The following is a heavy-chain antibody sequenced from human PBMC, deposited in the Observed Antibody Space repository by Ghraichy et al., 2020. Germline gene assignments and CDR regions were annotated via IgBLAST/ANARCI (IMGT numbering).Heavy chain of an antibody. Sequence: GGSLRLSCAASGFTVSSNYMSWVRQAPGKGLEWVSVIYSGGSTYYADSVKGRFTISRDNSKNTLYLQMNSLRAEDTAVYYCARAGDSSGYYHQVNYWGQGTLVTVSS. D-gene: IGHD3-22*01. J-gene: IGHJ4*02. CDR1: GFTVSSNY. CDR2: IYSGGST. CDR3: ARAGDSSGYYHQVNY. V-gene: IGHV3-53*01.